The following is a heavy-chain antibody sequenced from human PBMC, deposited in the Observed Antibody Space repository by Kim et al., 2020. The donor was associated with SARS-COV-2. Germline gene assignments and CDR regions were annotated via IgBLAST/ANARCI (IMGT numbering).Heavy chain of an antibody. CDR1: GFTFTNYA. Sequence: GGSLRLSCAASGFTFTNYAMHLVRQSLVKVLGWVAVISDDGNSKYYSDSVQCRFTISRDDSKNTLYLQMNRLRPEDTAVYYCARDMFRGVPDYLDYWGQGTLVTVSS. V-gene: IGHV3-30*04. D-gene: IGHD3-10*01. CDR3: ARDMFRGVPDYLDY. CDR2: ISDDGNSK. J-gene: IGHJ4*02.